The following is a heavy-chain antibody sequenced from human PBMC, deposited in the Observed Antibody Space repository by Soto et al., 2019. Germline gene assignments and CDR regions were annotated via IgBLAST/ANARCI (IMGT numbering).Heavy chain of an antibody. CDR1: GGSISSSNYF. Sequence: PSETLSLTCTVSGGSISSSNYFWGWIRQPPGKGLEWIGSMYYSGSTYYNPSLKSRVTISVDTSKNQFSLKLSSVTAADTVMYYCARHNYGSGSTYFDYWGQGTLVTVS. CDR2: MYYSGST. V-gene: IGHV4-39*01. D-gene: IGHD3-10*01. J-gene: IGHJ4*02. CDR3: ARHNYGSGSTYFDY.